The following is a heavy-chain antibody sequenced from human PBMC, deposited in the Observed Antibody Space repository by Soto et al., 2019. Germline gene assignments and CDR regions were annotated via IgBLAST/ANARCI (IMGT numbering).Heavy chain of an antibody. CDR1: GFGFGSFA. CDR2: ISYDGSDE. J-gene: IGHJ3*01. CDR3: AKDFGYCTNTCPMDLDL. V-gene: IGHV3-30*18. Sequence: QVQLVESGGGVVQPGRSLRLSCAASGFGFGSFAMHWVRQAPGKGLEWVALISYDGSDEYYLDSVKGRFTISRDNSKNTVDLKINSLRADDTAVYYCAKDFGYCTNTCPMDLDLWGRGTVVTVSS. D-gene: IGHD2-8*01.